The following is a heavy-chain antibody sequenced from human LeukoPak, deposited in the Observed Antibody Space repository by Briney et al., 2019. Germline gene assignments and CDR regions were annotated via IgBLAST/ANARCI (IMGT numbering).Heavy chain of an antibody. CDR2: ISAYNGNT. CDR1: GYTFTSYG. J-gene: IGHJ6*03. CDR3: ARENYGDYHYYYYMDV. Sequence: ASVKVPCKASGYTFTSYGISWVRQAPGQGLEWMGWISAYNGNTNYAQKLQGRVTMTTDTSTSTAYMELRSLRSDDTAVYYCARENYGDYHYYYYMDVWGKGTTVTVSS. V-gene: IGHV1-18*01. D-gene: IGHD4-17*01.